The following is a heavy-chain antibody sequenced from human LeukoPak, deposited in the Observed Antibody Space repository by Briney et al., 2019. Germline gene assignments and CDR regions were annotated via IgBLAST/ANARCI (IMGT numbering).Heavy chain of an antibody. CDR3: AKNFYYDSSGYPDY. CDR1: GFAFNTYG. D-gene: IGHD3-22*01. CDR2: VSLDGGTQ. J-gene: IGHJ4*02. V-gene: IGHV3-33*03. Sequence: GGFLRLSCATFGFAFNTYGMHWVRQAPGKGLEWVAFVSLDGGTQNYADSVKGRFTISRDNAKNSLYLQMNSLRAEDTAVYYCAKNFYYDSSGYPDYWGQGTLVTVSS.